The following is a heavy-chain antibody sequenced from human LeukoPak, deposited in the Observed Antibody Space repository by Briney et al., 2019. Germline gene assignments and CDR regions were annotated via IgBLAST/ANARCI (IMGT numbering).Heavy chain of an antibody. D-gene: IGHD3-3*01. Sequence: PGGSLRLSCAASGFTFGGFWMSWVRQAPGRGLEWVANIYPDGSIKYYVDSIKGRFSISRDNAKNSLYLQMNILRAEDTAVYYCASGFLQWLYWGQGTLVVVSS. V-gene: IGHV3-7*01. CDR2: IYPDGSIK. CDR1: GFTFGGFW. J-gene: IGHJ4*02. CDR3: ASGFLQWLY.